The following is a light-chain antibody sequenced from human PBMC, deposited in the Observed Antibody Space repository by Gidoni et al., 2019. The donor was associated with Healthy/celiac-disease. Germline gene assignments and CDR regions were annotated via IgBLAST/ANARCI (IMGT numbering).Light chain of an antibody. CDR1: QSISSY. V-gene: IGKV1-39*01. CDR3: QQSYSTLTWT. J-gene: IGKJ1*01. Sequence: DIQMTQSPSSLSASVGDRVTITCRASQSISSYLNWYQQKPGKAPKLLIYAASSLQSGVPSRFSGSGSGTDFTLNISSLQPEEFATYYCQQSYSTLTWTFGQGTKVEIK. CDR2: AAS.